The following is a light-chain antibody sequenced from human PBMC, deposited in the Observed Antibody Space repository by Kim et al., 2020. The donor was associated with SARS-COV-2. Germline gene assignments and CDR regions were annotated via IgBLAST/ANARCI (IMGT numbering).Light chain of an antibody. CDR2: GKN. J-gene: IGLJ2*01. Sequence: SSELTQDPAVSVALGQTVRITCQGDSLRSYYASWYQQKPGQAPVLVIYGKNNRPSGIPDRFSGSSPGNTASLTITGAQAEDGADYYCNSRDSSGNHVVFG. CDR1: SLRSYY. CDR3: NSRDSSGNHVV. V-gene: IGLV3-19*01.